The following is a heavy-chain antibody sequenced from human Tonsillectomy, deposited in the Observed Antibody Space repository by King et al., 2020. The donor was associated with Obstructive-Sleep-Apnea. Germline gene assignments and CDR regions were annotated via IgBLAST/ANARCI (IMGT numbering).Heavy chain of an antibody. Sequence: QLVQSGAEVRKPGSSVKVSCKASGGTFSSYAIFWVRQAPGQGLEWMGGIIPILGIANYAQKFQGRITITADKSTSTDYMELSSLSSEDTAVYYCAALDDSSGHFYYWGHGTLVTVSS. CDR3: AALDDSSGHFYY. CDR2: IIPILGIA. D-gene: IGHD3-22*01. V-gene: IGHV1-69*04. CDR1: GGTFSSYA. J-gene: IGHJ4*01.